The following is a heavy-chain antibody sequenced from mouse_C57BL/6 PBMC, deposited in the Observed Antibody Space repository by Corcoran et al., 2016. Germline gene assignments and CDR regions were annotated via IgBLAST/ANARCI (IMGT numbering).Heavy chain of an antibody. D-gene: IGHD2-4*01. J-gene: IGHJ4*01. V-gene: IGHV1-63*01. CDR2: IYPGGGYT. Sequence: QVQLQQSGAELVRPGTSVKMSCKASGYTFTNYWIGWAKQRPGHGLEWIGDIYPGGGYTNYNEKFKGKATLTADKSSSTAYMQFSSLTSEDSAIYYCARVLRRDYYAMDYWGQGTSVTVSS. CDR1: GYTFTNYW. CDR3: ARVLRRDYYAMDY.